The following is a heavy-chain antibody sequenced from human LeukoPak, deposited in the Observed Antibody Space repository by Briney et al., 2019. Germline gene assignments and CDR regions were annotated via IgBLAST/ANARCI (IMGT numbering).Heavy chain of an antibody. CDR1: GFTFSSYA. CDR2: ISGSGGST. J-gene: IGHJ4*02. V-gene: IGHV3-23*01. CDR3: ARSLGVFGVVPTEFDY. Sequence: GGSLRLSCAASGFTFSSYAMSWVRQAPGKGLEWVSAISGSGGSTYYADSVKGRFTISRDNSKNTLYLQMNSLRAEDTAVYYCARSLGVFGVVPTEFDYWGQGTLVTVSS. D-gene: IGHD3-3*01.